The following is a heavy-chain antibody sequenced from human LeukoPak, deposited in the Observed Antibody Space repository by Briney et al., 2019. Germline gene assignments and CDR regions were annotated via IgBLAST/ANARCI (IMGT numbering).Heavy chain of an antibody. CDR3: AKVLGGYYPDAFDI. D-gene: IGHD3-22*01. J-gene: IGHJ3*02. CDR2: ISSSGGTT. CDR1: GLTFSSYA. V-gene: IGHV3-23*01. Sequence: PGGSLRLSCAASGLTFSSYAMNWVRQAPGKGLEWVSAISSSGGTTYYADSVKGRFTISRDNSKNTLYLQMNSLRAEDTAVYYCAKVLGGYYPDAFDIWGQGTMVTVSS.